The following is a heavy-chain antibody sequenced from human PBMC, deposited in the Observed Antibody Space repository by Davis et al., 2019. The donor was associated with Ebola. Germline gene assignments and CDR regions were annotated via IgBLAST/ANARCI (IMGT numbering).Heavy chain of an antibody. CDR2: ITPNSGTT. V-gene: IGHV1-8*01. J-gene: IGHJ4*02. Sequence: ASVKVSCKASGYTFTNYDINWVRQATGQGLEWMGWITPNSGTTGYAQKFQGRVSMTSDTSISTAYMALSSLRSEDTAVYYCARRVAAKPDYWGQGTLVTASS. D-gene: IGHD5-12*01. CDR1: GYTFTNYD. CDR3: ARRVAAKPDY.